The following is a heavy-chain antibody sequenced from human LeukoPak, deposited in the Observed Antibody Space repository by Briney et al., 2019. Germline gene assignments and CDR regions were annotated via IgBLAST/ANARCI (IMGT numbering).Heavy chain of an antibody. V-gene: IGHV3-23*01. Sequence: GGSLRLSCAASGFVFSANDMNWVRQAPGKGLEWVSGIRGYDGYTDYADSVKGRFTISRDNSRDTLFLEMNNLRIEDTAIYYCAKNFSMMVFWGPGTQVTVSS. J-gene: IGHJ4*02. CDR1: GFVFSAND. D-gene: IGHD3/OR15-3a*01. CDR3: AKNFSMMVF. CDR2: IRGYDGYT.